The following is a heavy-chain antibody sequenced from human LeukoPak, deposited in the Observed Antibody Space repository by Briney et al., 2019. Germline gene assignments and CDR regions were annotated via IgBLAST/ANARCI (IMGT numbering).Heavy chain of an antibody. V-gene: IGHV3-30*02. CDR3: AKESSEEYSYGPLDY. D-gene: IGHD5-18*01. CDR2: IRYDGSNK. J-gene: IGHJ4*02. Sequence: GGPLRLSCAASGFTFSSYGMHWVRQAPGKGLEWVAFIRYDGSNKYYADSVKGQFTISRDNSKNTLYLQMNSLRAEDTAVYYCAKESSEEYSYGPLDYWGQGTLVTVSS. CDR1: GFTFSSYG.